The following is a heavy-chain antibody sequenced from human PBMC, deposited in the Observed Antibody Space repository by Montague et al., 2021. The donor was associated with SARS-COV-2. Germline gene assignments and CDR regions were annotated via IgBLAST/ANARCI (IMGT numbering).Heavy chain of an antibody. J-gene: IGHJ4*02. D-gene: IGHD2-2*01. CDR3: VTRNCSRTSCYVDY. Sequence: SLRLSCAASGFTFSRFGMHWVRQAPGKGLEYVSAINSNGGSTYHADSVKGRFTISRDNSKNTLYLQMSSLRAEDTAVYYCVTRNCSRTSCYVDYWGQGILVYVSS. CDR1: GFTFSRFG. V-gene: IGHV3-64D*09. CDR2: INSNGGST.